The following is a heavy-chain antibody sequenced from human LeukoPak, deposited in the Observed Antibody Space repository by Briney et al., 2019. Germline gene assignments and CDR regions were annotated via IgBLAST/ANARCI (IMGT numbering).Heavy chain of an antibody. CDR2: ISSSSSTI. V-gene: IGHV3-48*01. Sequence: PGGSLRLSCAASGFTFSSYSMNWVRQAPGEGLEWVSYISSSSSTIYYADSVKGRFTISRDNAKNSLYLQMNSLRAEDTAVYYCAKFGRLVPAAIQAVDYWGQGTLVTVSS. J-gene: IGHJ4*02. D-gene: IGHD2-2*02. CDR1: GFTFSSYS. CDR3: AKFGRLVPAAIQAVDY.